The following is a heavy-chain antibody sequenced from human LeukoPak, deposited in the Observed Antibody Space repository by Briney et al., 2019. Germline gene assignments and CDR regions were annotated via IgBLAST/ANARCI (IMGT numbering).Heavy chain of an antibody. J-gene: IGHJ2*01. CDR3: ARYYYGSGSYYNPRNWYFDL. D-gene: IGHD3-10*01. CDR1: GGSINSYY. Sequence: SETLSLTCTVSGGSINSYYWSWIRQPPGKGLEWIGYIYYSGSTNYNPSLKSRVTISVDTSKNQFSLKLSSVTAADTAVYYCARYYYGSGSYYNPRNWYFDLWGRGTLVTVSS. CDR2: IYYSGST. V-gene: IGHV4-59*08.